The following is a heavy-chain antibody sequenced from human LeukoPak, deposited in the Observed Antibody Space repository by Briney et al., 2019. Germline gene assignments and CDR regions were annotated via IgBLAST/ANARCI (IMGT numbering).Heavy chain of an antibody. J-gene: IGHJ6*03. V-gene: IGHV4-38-2*01. CDR1: AFSISNGYY. D-gene: IGHD2-2*01. CDR2: IYYTGST. CDR3: ARGPGYCSSTSCYGLYMDV. Sequence: SETLSLTCAVSAFSISNGYYWGWIRQPPGKGLEWLGSIYYTGSTYYNASLKSRVTISVDTSKNQFSLKLRSVTAADTAVYYCARGPGYCSSTSCYGLYMDVWGKGTTVTISS.